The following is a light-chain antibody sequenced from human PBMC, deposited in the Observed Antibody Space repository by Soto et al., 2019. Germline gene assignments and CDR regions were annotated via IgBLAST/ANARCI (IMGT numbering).Light chain of an antibody. CDR3: QQYGSSPHT. Sequence: EIVLTQSPATLSLSPGERATLSCRASQSVSSCYLAWYQKKRGQAPRLLIYGASSKATGIPDRFSGSGSGTDFPLTISRLEPEDFAVYYCQQYGSSPHTFGQGTKLEIK. V-gene: IGKV3-20*01. J-gene: IGKJ2*01. CDR1: QSVSSCY. CDR2: GAS.